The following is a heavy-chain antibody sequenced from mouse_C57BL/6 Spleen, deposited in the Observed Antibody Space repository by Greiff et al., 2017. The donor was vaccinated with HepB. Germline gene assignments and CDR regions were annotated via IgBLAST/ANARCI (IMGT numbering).Heavy chain of an antibody. CDR3: ARGGDYEDYYAMDY. D-gene: IGHD2-4*01. CDR1: GYTFTSYW. CDR2: IYPSDSET. V-gene: IGHV1-61*01. J-gene: IGHJ4*01. Sequence: VQLQQPGAELVRPGSSVKLSCKASGYTFTSYWMDWVKQRPGQGLEWIGNIYPSDSETHYNQKFKDKATLTVDKSSSTAYMQLSSLTSEDSAVYYCARGGDYEDYYAMDYWGQGTSVTVSS.